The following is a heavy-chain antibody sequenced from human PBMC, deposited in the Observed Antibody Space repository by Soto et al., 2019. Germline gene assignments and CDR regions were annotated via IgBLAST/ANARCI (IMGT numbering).Heavy chain of an antibody. CDR1: GGSISSSNW. CDR3: ARSVGELLWFGGPYYYYGMDV. Sequence: SETLSLTCAVSGGSISSSNWWSWVRQPPGKGLEWIGEIYHSGSTNYNPSLKSRDTISVDTSKNQFSLKLSSVTAADTAVYYCARSVGELLWFGGPYYYYGMDVWGQGTTVTVSS. V-gene: IGHV4-4*02. D-gene: IGHD3-10*01. J-gene: IGHJ6*02. CDR2: IYHSGST.